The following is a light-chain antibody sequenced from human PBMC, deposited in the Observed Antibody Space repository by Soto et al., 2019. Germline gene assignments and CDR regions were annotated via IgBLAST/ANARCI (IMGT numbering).Light chain of an antibody. V-gene: IGKV3-11*01. CDR1: HSVTSNY. J-gene: IGKJ5*01. CDR3: QQRSNWPPIT. Sequence: EIVLTQSPGTLSLSPGERATLSCGASHSVTSNYLAWYQQKPGQAPRLLIYDASNRATGIPARFSGSGSGTDFTLTISSLEPEDFAVYYCQQRSNWPPITFGQGTRLENK. CDR2: DAS.